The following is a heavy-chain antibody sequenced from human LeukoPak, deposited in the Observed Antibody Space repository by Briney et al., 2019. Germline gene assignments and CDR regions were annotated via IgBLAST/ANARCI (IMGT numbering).Heavy chain of an antibody. Sequence: SETLSLTCGVYGGSLSGHYWSWIRQPLGKGLEWIGEIKHSGNTNYNPSLKSRVAISVDTSKNQFSLRLSSVTAADTAVYYCARKYSTSSTSFDFWGQGTLVTVSS. V-gene: IGHV4-34*01. CDR2: IKHSGNT. D-gene: IGHD6-6*01. J-gene: IGHJ4*02. CDR3: ARKYSTSSTSFDF. CDR1: GGSLSGHY.